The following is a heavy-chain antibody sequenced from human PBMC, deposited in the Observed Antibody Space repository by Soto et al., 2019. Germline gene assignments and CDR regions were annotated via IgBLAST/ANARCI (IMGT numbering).Heavy chain of an antibody. CDR3: ARDRWIAAGYYYGMDV. J-gene: IGHJ6*02. Sequence: GSLRLSCAASGFTVSSNYMSWVRQAPGKGLEWVSVIYSGGSTYYADSVKGRFTISRDNSKNTLYLQMNSLRAEDTAVYYCARDRWIAAGYYYGMDVWGQGTTVTVSS. CDR1: GFTVSSNY. CDR2: IYSGGST. D-gene: IGHD6-13*01. V-gene: IGHV3-66*01.